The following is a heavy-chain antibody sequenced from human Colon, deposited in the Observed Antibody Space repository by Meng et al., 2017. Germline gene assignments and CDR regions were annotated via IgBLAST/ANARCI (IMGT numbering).Heavy chain of an antibody. J-gene: IGHJ4*02. V-gene: IGHV4-38-2*02. CDR3: ARGRGY. CDR2: IYQSGST. CDR1: GYSISSGYD. Sequence: SETLSLTCSVSGYSISSGYDWGWIRQPPGKGLEWIGNIYQSGSTYYNPSLKSRVTLSVDTSRNQFSLKVTSVTAADTAVYYCARGRGYWGQGTLVTVSS.